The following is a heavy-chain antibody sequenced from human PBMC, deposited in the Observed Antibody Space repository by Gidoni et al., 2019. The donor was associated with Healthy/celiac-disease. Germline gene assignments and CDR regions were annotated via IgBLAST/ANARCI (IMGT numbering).Heavy chain of an antibody. CDR3: AKGDSGHDGGSGWPFDY. D-gene: IGHD6-19*01. J-gene: IGHJ4*02. Sequence: EVQLLESGGGLVQPGGSLRLSCAASGFTFSSYAMSWVRQAPGKGLGWVSAISGSGGSTYYADSVKGRFTISRDNSKNTLYLQMNSLRAEDTAVYYCAKGDSGHDGGSGWPFDYWGQGTLVTVSS. CDR2: ISGSGGST. CDR1: GFTFSSYA. V-gene: IGHV3-23*01.